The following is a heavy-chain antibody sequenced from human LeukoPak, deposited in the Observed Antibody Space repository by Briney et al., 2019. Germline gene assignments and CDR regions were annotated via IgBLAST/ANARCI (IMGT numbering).Heavy chain of an antibody. CDR3: ARGIGDTAGDV. V-gene: IGHV4-39*07. CDR1: GGSISSSSYY. J-gene: IGHJ6*04. CDR2: IYYSGST. Sequence: SETLSLTCTVSGGSISSSSYYWGWIRQPPGKELEWIGSIYYSGSTYCKPPLKSRVTISLDTSKNQFSLKLSSVTAADTAVYYCARGIGDTAGDVWGKGTTVTVSS.